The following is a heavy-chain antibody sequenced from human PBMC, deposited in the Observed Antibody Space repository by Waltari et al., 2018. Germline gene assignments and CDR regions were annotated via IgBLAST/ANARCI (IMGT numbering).Heavy chain of an antibody. D-gene: IGHD4-17*01. V-gene: IGHV4-59*01. CDR3: ARYGDYYYGMDV. Sequence: RVTISVDTSKNQFSLKLSSVTAADTAVYYCARYGDYYYGMDVWGQGTTVTVSS. J-gene: IGHJ6*02.